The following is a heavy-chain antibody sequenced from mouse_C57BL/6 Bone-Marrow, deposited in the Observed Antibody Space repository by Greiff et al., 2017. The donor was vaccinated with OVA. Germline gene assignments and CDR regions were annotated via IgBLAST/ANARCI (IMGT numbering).Heavy chain of an antibody. CDR1: GFSLTSYG. CDR2: IWSGGST. CDR3: ARNLDYGSSYDWYFDV. V-gene: IGHV2-2*01. J-gene: IGHJ1*03. D-gene: IGHD1-1*01. Sequence: VKLQESGPGLVQPSQSLSITCTVSGFSLTSYGVHWVRQSPGKGLEWLGVIWSGGSTDYNAAFISRLSISKDNSKSQVFFKMNSLQADDTAIYYCARNLDYGSSYDWYFDVWGTGTTVTVSS.